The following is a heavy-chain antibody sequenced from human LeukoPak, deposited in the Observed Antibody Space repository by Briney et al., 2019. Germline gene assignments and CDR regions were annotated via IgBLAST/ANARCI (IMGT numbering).Heavy chain of an antibody. Sequence: SETLSLTCAVYGGSFSDFYCTWIRQPPGKGLEWIGEINHSGNTKYNPSLKSRVTILLDTSKNQFSLKERSVTAADTAVYYCATTRGVITLDGYHYYIDVWGKGTTVTVSS. D-gene: IGHD3-10*01. V-gene: IGHV4-34*01. J-gene: IGHJ6*03. CDR2: INHSGNT. CDR1: GGSFSDFY. CDR3: ATTRGVITLDGYHYYIDV.